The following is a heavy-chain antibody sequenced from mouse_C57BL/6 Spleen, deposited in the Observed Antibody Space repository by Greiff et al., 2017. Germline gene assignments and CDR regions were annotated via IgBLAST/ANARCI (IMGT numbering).Heavy chain of an antibody. Sequence: VQLQQPGAELVMPGASVKLSCKASGYTFTSYWMHWVKQRPGQGLEWIGEIDPSDSYTNYNQNFKGKSTLTVDKSSSTSYMQLSSLTSEDSAVYYCARSGGNFYAMDYWGQGTSVTVSS. J-gene: IGHJ4*01. V-gene: IGHV1-69*01. CDR1: GYTFTSYW. D-gene: IGHD2-1*01. CDR2: IDPSDSYT. CDR3: ARSGGNFYAMDY.